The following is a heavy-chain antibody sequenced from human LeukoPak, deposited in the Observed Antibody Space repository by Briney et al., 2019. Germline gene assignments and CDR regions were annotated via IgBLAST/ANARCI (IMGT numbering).Heavy chain of an antibody. CDR1: RFTFSDHW. Sequence: PGGSLRLSCAASRFTFSDHWMAWVRRAPGKGLEWVANMKQDGSEKYFVDSVKGRFTISRDNARNSLYLQMNSLRVEDTAVYYCARGMTAVGSWGQGTLVTVSS. D-gene: IGHD4-17*01. CDR2: MKQDGSEK. V-gene: IGHV3-7*03. J-gene: IGHJ5*02. CDR3: ARGMTAVGS.